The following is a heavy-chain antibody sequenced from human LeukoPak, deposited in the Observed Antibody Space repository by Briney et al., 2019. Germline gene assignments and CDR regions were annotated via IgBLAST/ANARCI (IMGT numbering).Heavy chain of an antibody. CDR2: INHSGST. V-gene: IGHV4-39*07. D-gene: IGHD6-13*01. CDR1: GGSISSSSYY. CDR3: ARGCIAAAGIQAPTCSNDEGGDY. J-gene: IGHJ4*02. Sequence: PSETLSLTCTVSGGSISSSSYYWGWIRQPPGKGLEWIGEINHSGSTNYNPSLKSRVTISVDTSKNQFSLKLSSVTAADTAVYYSARGCIAAAGIQAPTCSNDEGGDYWGQGTLVTVSS.